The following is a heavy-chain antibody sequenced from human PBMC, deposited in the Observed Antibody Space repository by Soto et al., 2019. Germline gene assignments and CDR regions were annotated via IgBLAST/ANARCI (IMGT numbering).Heavy chain of an antibody. CDR2: IIPIFPTP. CDR3: ARDKARLQVGGNYYYGLDV. V-gene: IGHV1-69*05. J-gene: IGHJ6*02. CDR1: GGTFGNSA. Sequence: QVQLVQSGAEVKKPGSSVTVSCKASGGTFGNSAISWVRQAPGQGLEWMGGIIPIFPTPDYAQKFQGRVMXPXDXXTSTAYRELTSLRSAGTAVYSRARDKARLQVGGNYYYGLDVWGQGTTVTVSS. D-gene: IGHD6-25*01.